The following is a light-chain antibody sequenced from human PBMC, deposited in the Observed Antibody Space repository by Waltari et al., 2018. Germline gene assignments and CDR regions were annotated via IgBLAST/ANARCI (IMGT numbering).Light chain of an antibody. Sequence: DIKMTQSPSTLSASVGDRVTITCRASQSICNYLAWYQQKPGKAPKLLIFMASTLQREVPSRFSGSGSGTEFALTISGLQADDFATYFCQHFNSYPFIFGRGTKLEIK. CDR1: QSICNY. V-gene: IGKV1-5*03. CDR3: QHFNSYPFI. CDR2: MAS. J-gene: IGKJ2*01.